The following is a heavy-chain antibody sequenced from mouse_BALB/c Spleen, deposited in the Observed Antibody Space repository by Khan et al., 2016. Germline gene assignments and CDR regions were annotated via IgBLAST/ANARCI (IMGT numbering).Heavy chain of an antibody. J-gene: IGHJ3*01. CDR3: ATARATGFAY. CDR1: GYTFTDYS. CDR2: INTETGEP. V-gene: IGHV9-2-1*01. Sequence: QIQLVQSGPELKKPGETVKISCKASGYTFTDYSMHWVKQAPGKGLKWMGWINTETGEPTYADDFKGRFAFSLETSASTAYLQINNLKNEDTATYFGATARATGFAYWGQGTLVTVSA. D-gene: IGHD3-1*01.